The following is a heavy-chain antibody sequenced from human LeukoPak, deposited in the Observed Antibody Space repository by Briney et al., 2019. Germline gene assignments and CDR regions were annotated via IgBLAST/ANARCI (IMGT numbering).Heavy chain of an antibody. CDR1: GGSFSGYY. J-gene: IGHJ6*03. CDR2: INHSGST. V-gene: IGHV4-34*01. D-gene: IGHD5-12*01. CDR3: ARVLRLQVFPWGTDYYYYMDV. Sequence: PSETLSLTCAVYGGSFSGYYWSWIRQPPGKGLEWIGEINHSGSTNYNPSLKSRVTISVDTSKNQFSLKLSSVTAADTAVYYCARVLRLQVFPWGTDYYYYMDVWGNGTTVTVSS.